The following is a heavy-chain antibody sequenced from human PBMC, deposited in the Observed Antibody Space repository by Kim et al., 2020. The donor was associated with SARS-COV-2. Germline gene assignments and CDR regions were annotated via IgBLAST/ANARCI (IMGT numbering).Heavy chain of an antibody. D-gene: IGHD2-2*01. Sequence: GGSLRLSCAASGFTFSSYWMSWVRQAPGKGLEWVANIKQDGSEKYYVDSVKGRFTISRDNAKNSLYLQMNSLRAEDTAVYYCAREGKGDCSSTSCYPDYWGQGTLVTVSS. J-gene: IGHJ4*02. CDR2: IKQDGSEK. CDR1: GFTFSSYW. CDR3: AREGKGDCSSTSCYPDY. V-gene: IGHV3-7*03.